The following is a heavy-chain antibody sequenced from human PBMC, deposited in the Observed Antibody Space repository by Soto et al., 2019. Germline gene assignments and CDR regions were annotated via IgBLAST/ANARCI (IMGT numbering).Heavy chain of an antibody. CDR2: INPSGGYT. CDR1: GYTFTSYY. D-gene: IGHD1-26*01. J-gene: IGHJ4*02. CDR3: AKGFGNYWAFDY. Sequence: ASVKVSCKASGYTFTSYYMNWVRQAPGQGLEWLGIINPSGGYTTYAQRFLGRVTMTSDTSTSTVHMELGSLTSEDTAVYYCAKGFGNYWAFDYWGQGTLVTVSS. V-gene: IGHV1-46*01.